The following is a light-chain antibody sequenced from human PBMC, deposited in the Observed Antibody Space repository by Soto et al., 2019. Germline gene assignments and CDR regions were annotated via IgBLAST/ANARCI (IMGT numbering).Light chain of an antibody. V-gene: IGLV2-23*02. Sequence: QCALTQPASVSGSPGQSITITCPGTSSDVGSYNLVSWYQQHPGKAPKLMIYEVSKRPSGVSNRFSGSKSGNTASLTISGLQAEDEADYYCCSYAGSSTYVFGTGTKVTVL. CDR1: SSDVGSYNL. J-gene: IGLJ1*01. CDR3: CSYAGSSTYV. CDR2: EVS.